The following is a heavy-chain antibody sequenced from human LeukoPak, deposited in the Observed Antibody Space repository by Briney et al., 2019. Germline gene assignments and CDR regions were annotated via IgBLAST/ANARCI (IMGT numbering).Heavy chain of an antibody. CDR3: ARPISSSSFETFDY. D-gene: IGHD6-13*01. CDR1: GYTFTGYY. Sequence: ASVKVSCKASGYTFTGYYMHWVRQAPGQGLECMGWINPNSGGTNYAQKFQGRVTMTRDMSISTAYMELSRLRSDDTAVYYCARPISSSSFETFDYWGQGTLVTVSS. J-gene: IGHJ4*02. CDR2: INPNSGGT. V-gene: IGHV1-2*02.